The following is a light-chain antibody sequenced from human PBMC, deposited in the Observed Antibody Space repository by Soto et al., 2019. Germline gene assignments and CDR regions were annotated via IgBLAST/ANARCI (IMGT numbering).Light chain of an antibody. Sequence: EIVMTQSPATLSVSPGERATLSCRASQSVSSSSLAWYQQNPGQAPRLLIYEASSRATGIPDRFSGSGSGTDFTLTISCLQSEDFATYYCQQYYSYPITFGQGTRLEIK. CDR3: QQYYSYPIT. V-gene: IGKV3D-15*01. CDR2: EAS. CDR1: QSVSSS. J-gene: IGKJ5*01.